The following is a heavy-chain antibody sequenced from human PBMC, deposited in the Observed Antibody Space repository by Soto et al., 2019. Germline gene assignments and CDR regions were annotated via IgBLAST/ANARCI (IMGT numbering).Heavy chain of an antibody. CDR2: IKQDGSEK. Sequence: PGGSLRLSCAASGFTFSSYWMSWVRQAPGKGLEWVANIKQDGSEKYYVDAVKGRFTISRDNAKNSLYLQMNRLRAEDTAVYYCARIPHDYGVGNDAFDIWGQGTMVTVSS. CDR3: ARIPHDYGVGNDAFDI. CDR1: GFTFSSYW. V-gene: IGHV3-7*03. D-gene: IGHD4-17*01. J-gene: IGHJ3*02.